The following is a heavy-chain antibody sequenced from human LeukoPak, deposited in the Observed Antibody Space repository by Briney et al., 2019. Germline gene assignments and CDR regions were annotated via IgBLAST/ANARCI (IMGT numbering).Heavy chain of an antibody. V-gene: IGHV3-48*01. CDR2: ISTSNTI. D-gene: IGHD3-3*01. J-gene: IGHJ6*03. CDR1: GFTFSSYW. CDR3: ARVGYYDFWSGLIPHTYYMDV. Sequence: GGSLRLSCAASGFTFSSYWMNWVRQAPGKGLEWVSYISTSNTIYYADSVKGRFTVSRDNAKNSLFLQMNSLRAEDTAIYYCARVGYYDFWSGLIPHTYYMDVWGKGTTVTVSS.